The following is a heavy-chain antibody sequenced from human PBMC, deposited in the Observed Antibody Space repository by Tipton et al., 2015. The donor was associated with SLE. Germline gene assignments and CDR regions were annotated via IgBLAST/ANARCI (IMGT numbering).Heavy chain of an antibody. D-gene: IGHD3-3*01. J-gene: IGHJ6*02. CDR2: FSYDGSHK. CDR3: ARLTTIFGVVKNGMDV. Sequence: SLRLSCAASGFTFSTYAMHWVRQAPGKGLEWVAVFSYDGSHKYYADSVKGRFTIYRDNARNSLYLHMNSLRAEDTAVYYCARLTTIFGVVKNGMDVWGQGTTVTVSS. CDR1: GFTFSTYA. V-gene: IGHV3-30*04.